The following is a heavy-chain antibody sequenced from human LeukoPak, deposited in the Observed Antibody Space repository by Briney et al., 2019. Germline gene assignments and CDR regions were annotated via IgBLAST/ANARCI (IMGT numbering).Heavy chain of an antibody. CDR2: ISYSGIT. CDR3: ARHNDYASLMDV. Sequence: SETLSLTCTVFGVSVTTSGYYGAWIRQRQGRGLEWIGSISYSGITYYEPALRGRVTLSGDTAKNQFPLKLSSVTAADTAVYYCARHNDYASLMDVWGQGTTVTVSS. V-gene: IGHV4-39*01. D-gene: IGHD2-2*01. J-gene: IGHJ6*02. CDR1: GVSVTTSGYY.